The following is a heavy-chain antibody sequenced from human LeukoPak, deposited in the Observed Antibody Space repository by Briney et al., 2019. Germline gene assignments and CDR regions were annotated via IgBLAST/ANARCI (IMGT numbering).Heavy chain of an antibody. D-gene: IGHD6-19*01. CDR1: GYTLTELS. V-gene: IGHV1-24*01. Sequence: ASVKVSCKVSGYTLTELSMHWVRQAPGKGLKWMGGFDPEDGETIYAQNFQGRVSMTEDTSTDISYMELSSLRSEDTAVYYCATHIAVALHDAFDIWGHGTMVTVSS. CDR3: ATHIAVALHDAFDI. J-gene: IGHJ3*02. CDR2: FDPEDGET.